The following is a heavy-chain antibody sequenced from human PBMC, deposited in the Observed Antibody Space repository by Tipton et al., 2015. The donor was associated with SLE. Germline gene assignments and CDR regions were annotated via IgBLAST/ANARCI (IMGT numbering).Heavy chain of an antibody. V-gene: IGHV4-34*01. J-gene: IGHJ4*02. CDR2: INHSGST. Sequence: TLSLTCAVYGGSFSGYYWNWIRQPSGKGLEWIGEINHSGSTNYNPSLKSRVTISVDTSKNQFSLKLSSVTAADTAVYYCASPGYSSDWGQGTLVTVSS. D-gene: IGHD6-25*01. CDR3: ASPGYSSD. CDR1: GGSFSGYY.